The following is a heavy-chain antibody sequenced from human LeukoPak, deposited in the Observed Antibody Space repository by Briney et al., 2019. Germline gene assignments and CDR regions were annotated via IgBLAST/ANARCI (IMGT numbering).Heavy chain of an antibody. CDR2: ISSSSSYI. CDR1: GFTFSSYS. J-gene: IGHJ4*02. D-gene: IGHD5-12*01. V-gene: IGHV3-21*01. CDR3: ARGTRLRQATTAPEAGY. Sequence: KPGGSLRLSCAASGFTFSSYSMNWVRQAPGKGLEWVSSISSSSSYIYYADSVKGRFTISRDNSKNSLYLQMSSLRAEDTAVYYCARGTRLRQATTAPEAGYWGQGTLVTVSS.